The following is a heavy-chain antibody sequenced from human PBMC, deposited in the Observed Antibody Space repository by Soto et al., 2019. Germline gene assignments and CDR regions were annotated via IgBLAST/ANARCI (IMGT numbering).Heavy chain of an antibody. Sequence: SVKVSCKASGGTFSSLSTNWLRQAPGQGLEWMGGIIPIFGTANYAQKFQGRVTITADESTSTAYMELSSLRSEDTAVYYCARDARDGYNSYYWGQGTLVTVSS. J-gene: IGHJ4*02. D-gene: IGHD5-12*01. V-gene: IGHV1-69*13. CDR1: GGTFSSLS. CDR3: ARDARDGYNSYY. CDR2: IIPIFGTA.